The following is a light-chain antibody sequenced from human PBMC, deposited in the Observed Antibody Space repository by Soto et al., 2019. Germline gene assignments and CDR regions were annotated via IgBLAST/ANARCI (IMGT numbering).Light chain of an antibody. V-gene: IGLV2-14*01. CDR1: SSDVGSYKY. CDR3: FSYTSSGTYV. CDR2: EVS. J-gene: IGLJ1*01. Sequence: QSALTQPASVSGSPGQSITISCTGTSSDVGSYKYVSWYQQHPGKAPKLMIYEVSNRPSGVSSRFSGSKSGNTASLTISGLQAEDETDYYCFSYTSSGTYVFGTGTKVTVL.